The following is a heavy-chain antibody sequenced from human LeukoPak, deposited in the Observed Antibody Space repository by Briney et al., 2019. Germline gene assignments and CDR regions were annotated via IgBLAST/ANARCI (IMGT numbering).Heavy chain of an antibody. Sequence: PSETLSLTCAVYGGSFSGYYWSWIRQPPGKGLEWIGEINHSGSTNYNPSLKSRVTISVDTSKNQFSLKLSSVTAADTAVYYRALWFGELNYFDYWGQGTLVTVSS. CDR1: GGSFSGYY. V-gene: IGHV4-34*01. CDR2: INHSGST. CDR3: ALWFGELNYFDY. D-gene: IGHD3-10*01. J-gene: IGHJ4*02.